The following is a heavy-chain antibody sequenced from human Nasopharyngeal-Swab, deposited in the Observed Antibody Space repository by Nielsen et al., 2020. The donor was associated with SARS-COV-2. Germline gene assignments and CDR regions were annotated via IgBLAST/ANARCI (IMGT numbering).Heavy chain of an antibody. CDR1: GYSISSGYY. J-gene: IGHJ4*02. Sequence: SETLSLTCTVSGYSISSGYYWGWIRQPPGKGQEWSGSIYHSGSTYYNPSLKSRVTISVATSKNQFSLQLSSVTAADTAVYYCARAGSGSYYSFDYWGQGTLVTVSS. CDR2: IYHSGST. V-gene: IGHV4-38-2*02. D-gene: IGHD3-10*01. CDR3: ARAGSGSYYSFDY.